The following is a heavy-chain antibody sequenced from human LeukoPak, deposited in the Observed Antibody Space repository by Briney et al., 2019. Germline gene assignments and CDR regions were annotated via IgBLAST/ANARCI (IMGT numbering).Heavy chain of an antibody. J-gene: IGHJ2*01. CDR1: GFSVSTKY. CDR2: IYSGGTT. D-gene: IGHD3-10*01. Sequence: GGSLRLSCAASGFSVSTKYMNWVRPAPGKSLECVSIIYSGGTTYYGESVEGRFTISRDTSKNTVFLQMDSLRVEDTAIYYCARLGDHYHWNLDLWGRGTLVTVSS. V-gene: IGHV3-53*01. CDR3: ARLGDHYHWNLDL.